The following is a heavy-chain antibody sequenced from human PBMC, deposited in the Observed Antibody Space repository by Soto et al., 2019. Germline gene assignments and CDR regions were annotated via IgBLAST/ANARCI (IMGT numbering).Heavy chain of an antibody. CDR1: GGTFSSYT. CDR3: AREGYGGNSRRAAY. Sequence: QVQLVQSGAEVKKPGSSVKVSCKASGGTFSSYTISWVRQAPGQGLEWMGRIIPILGIANYAQKFQGSVTTPADKSTSTAYMELSSLRSEDTAVYYCAREGYGGNSRRAAYWGPGTLVTVSS. CDR2: IIPILGIA. J-gene: IGHJ4*02. V-gene: IGHV1-69*08. D-gene: IGHD4-17*01.